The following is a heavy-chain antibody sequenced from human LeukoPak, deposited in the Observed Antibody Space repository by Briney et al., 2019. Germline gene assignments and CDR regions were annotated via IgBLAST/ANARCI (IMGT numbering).Heavy chain of an antibody. J-gene: IGHJ4*02. Sequence: SETLSLTCTVSGDSISSGTYYWSWLRQPAGKGLKWIGRIHTSGSTNYNPSLKSRVTISLDTSKNQFSLKVTSVTAADTAVYYCARGPASTELWLDYFDYWGQGTLVTVSS. D-gene: IGHD3-10*01. CDR2: IHTSGST. V-gene: IGHV4-61*02. CDR1: GDSISSGTYY. CDR3: ARGPASTELWLDYFDY.